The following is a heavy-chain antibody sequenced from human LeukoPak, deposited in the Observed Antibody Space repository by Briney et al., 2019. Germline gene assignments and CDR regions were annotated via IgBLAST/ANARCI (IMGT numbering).Heavy chain of an antibody. D-gene: IGHD1-14*01. CDR1: GGSFSSDDYY. CDR3: ARVREACTNPFFDF. V-gene: IGHV4-30-2*01. Sequence: TLSLTCTVSGGSFSSDDYYWSWIRQPPGKGLEWIGYIYHSGTAYYNPSLKSRVTMSVDRSKNQFSLKLSSVTAADTAVYYCARVREACTNPFFDFWGQGTLVTVSS. J-gene: IGHJ4*02. CDR2: IYHSGTA.